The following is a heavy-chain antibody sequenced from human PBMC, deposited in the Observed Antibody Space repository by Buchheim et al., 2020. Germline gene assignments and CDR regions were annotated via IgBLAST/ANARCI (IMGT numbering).Heavy chain of an antibody. CDR1: GGSVSSGSYY. V-gene: IGHV4-61*01. CDR3: ARDYQEWSKDWYFDL. Sequence: QVQLQESGPGLVKPSETLSLTCTVSGGSVSSGSYYWSWIRQPPGKGLEWIGYIYYSGSTNYNPSLKSRVTISVDTSKNQFSLKLSSVTAADTAVYYCARDYQEWSKDWYFDLWGRGTL. J-gene: IGHJ2*01. CDR2: IYYSGST. D-gene: IGHD3-3*01.